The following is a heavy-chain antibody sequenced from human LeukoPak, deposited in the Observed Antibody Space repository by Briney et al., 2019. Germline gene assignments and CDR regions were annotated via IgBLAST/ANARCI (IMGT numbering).Heavy chain of an antibody. CDR1: GFTFSSYT. D-gene: IGHD4-17*01. V-gene: IGHV3-48*01. CDR3: AREGWSYGDYVSS. CDR2: ISSSSSTI. J-gene: IGHJ5*02. Sequence: GGPLRPSFAASGFTFSSYTMNWFPQAQGKGLGGVYYISSSSSTIYYADSVKGRFTISRDNAKNSLYLQMNSLRAEDTAVYYCAREGWSYGDYVSSWGQGTLVTVSS.